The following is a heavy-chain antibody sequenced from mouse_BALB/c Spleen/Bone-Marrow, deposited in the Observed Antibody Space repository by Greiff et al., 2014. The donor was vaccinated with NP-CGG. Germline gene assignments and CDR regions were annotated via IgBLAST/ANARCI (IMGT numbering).Heavy chain of an antibody. CDR3: ARSRMRYGAMDY. Sequence: EVKLVESGGGLVKPGGSLKLSCAASGFTFSDYYIYWLRQTPAKRLEWVATISDGCNYSYYPDSVKGRFTISRDNAKNNLYLQMSSLKSEDTAMYYCARSRMRYGAMDYWGQGTSVTVFS. CDR2: ISDGCNYS. CDR1: GFTFSDYY. J-gene: IGHJ4*01. V-gene: IGHV5-4*02. D-gene: IGHD2-10*02.